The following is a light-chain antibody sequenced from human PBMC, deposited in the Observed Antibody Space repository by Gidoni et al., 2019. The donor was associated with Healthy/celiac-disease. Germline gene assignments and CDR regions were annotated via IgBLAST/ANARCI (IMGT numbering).Light chain of an antibody. CDR3: QAWDSSTVV. J-gene: IGLJ2*01. Sequence: SYELTQPPSVSVSPGQTASITCPGDKLGDKYACWYQQKPGQSPVLVIYQDSKRTSGIPERFSGSNSGNTATLTLSGTQAMDEADYYCQAWDSSTVVFGGGTKLTVL. CDR2: QDS. CDR1: KLGDKY. V-gene: IGLV3-1*01.